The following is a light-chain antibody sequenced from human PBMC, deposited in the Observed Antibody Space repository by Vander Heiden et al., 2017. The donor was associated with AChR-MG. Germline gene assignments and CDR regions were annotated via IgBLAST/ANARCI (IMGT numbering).Light chain of an antibody. CDR2: LDA. V-gene: IGKV2-28*01. J-gene: IGKJ3*01. Sequence: EIVMCQSPLSLRVSPGEQDALSCRSNQSRLDSNGFNCLDWYLHKPGQAPQLLIHLDANRASGIPDSFSGSGSGTDFTLKISRVEAEAVGVYDCMQALQTPEGFTFGPGTKVDIK. CDR3: MQALQTPEGFT. CDR1: QSRLDSNGFNC.